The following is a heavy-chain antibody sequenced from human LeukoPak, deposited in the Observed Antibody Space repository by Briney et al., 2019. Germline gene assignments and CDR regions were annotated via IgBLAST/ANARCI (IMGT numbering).Heavy chain of an antibody. D-gene: IGHD5-18*01. CDR1: GFTFSNYE. J-gene: IGHJ4*02. Sequence: GGSLRLSCAASGFTFSNYELNWVRQASGKGLEWVSYISSSGRNIYYADSVNGRFTISRDNAKNSLYLQMNSLRAEDTAVYYCARDLVQLWSKDYWGQGTLVTVSS. CDR3: ARDLVQLWSKDY. CDR2: ISSSGRNI. V-gene: IGHV3-48*03.